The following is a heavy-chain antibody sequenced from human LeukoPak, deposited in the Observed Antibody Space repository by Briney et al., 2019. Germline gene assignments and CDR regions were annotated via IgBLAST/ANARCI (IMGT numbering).Heavy chain of an antibody. CDR3: ARVNEAYGLGWLFRFDP. D-gene: IGHD3-3*01. V-gene: IGHV1-69*13. Sequence: GASVKVSCKASGYIFTSYGISWVGQAPGQGVEWMGGIIPIFGTANYAKKLQGRVTITPDESTDTDHLERSSLRSEDTAVYYCARVNEAYGLGWLFRFDPWGQGTLVTVSS. J-gene: IGHJ5*02. CDR1: GYIFTSYG. CDR2: IIPIFGTA.